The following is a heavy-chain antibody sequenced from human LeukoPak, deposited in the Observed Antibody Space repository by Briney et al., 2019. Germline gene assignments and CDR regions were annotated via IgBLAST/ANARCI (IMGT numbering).Heavy chain of an antibody. Sequence: KPSETLSLTCTVSGGSINNYYWSWVRQPPGKAVEWVGYVYYSGSTNYNPSLKSRVNISVDSSKTQFSLKLRSATAADTAVYFCARDSRYASGRAVDNWGQGTLVTVSS. D-gene: IGHD6-19*01. CDR3: ARDSRYASGRAVDN. J-gene: IGHJ4*02. CDR2: VYYSGST. V-gene: IGHV4-59*01. CDR1: GGSINNYY.